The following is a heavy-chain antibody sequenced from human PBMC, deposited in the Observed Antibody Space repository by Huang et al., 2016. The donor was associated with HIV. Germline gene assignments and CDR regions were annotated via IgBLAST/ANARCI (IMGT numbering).Heavy chain of an antibody. CDR3: ALTGVVVVVAADDAFDI. V-gene: IGHV4-39*01. Sequence: QVQLQQSGPGLVKPSETLSLTCAVSDGSIRSSSYYWGWIRQPPGKGLEWVGSIFSSGTTYYNPALKSRVTMSVDRSKNQFSLKLNSVTAADTAVYYCALTGVVVVVAADDAFDIWGQGTMVAVSS. CDR2: IFSSGTT. D-gene: IGHD2-15*01. J-gene: IGHJ3*02. CDR1: DGSIRSSSYY.